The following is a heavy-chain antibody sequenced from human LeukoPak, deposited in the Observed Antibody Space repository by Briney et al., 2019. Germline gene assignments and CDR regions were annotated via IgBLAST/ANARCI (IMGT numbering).Heavy chain of an antibody. J-gene: IGHJ4*02. CDR1: GGSISSSGYY. D-gene: IGHD6-6*01. CDR3: ARGPGGSSSSDFDY. CDR2: IYTSGST. Sequence: SETLSLTCTVSGGSISSSGYYWGWIRQPPGKGLEWIGRIYTSGSTNYNPSLKSRVTISVDTSKNQFSLKLSSVTAADTAVYYCARGPGGSSSSDFDYWGQGTLVTVSS. V-gene: IGHV4-61*02.